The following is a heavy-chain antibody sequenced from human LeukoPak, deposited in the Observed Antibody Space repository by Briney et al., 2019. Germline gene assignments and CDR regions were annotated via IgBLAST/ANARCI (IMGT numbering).Heavy chain of an antibody. CDR1: GYTFTSYG. CDR3: ARSFSSGWWQPGGDEVPDY. D-gene: IGHD6-19*01. Sequence: GASVKVSCKASGYTFTSYGISWVRQAPGQGLEWTGWISAYNGNTNYAQKLQGRVTMTTDTSTSTAYMELRSLRSDDTAVYYCARSFSSGWWQPGGDEVPDYWGQGTLVTVSS. CDR2: ISAYNGNT. J-gene: IGHJ4*02. V-gene: IGHV1-18*01.